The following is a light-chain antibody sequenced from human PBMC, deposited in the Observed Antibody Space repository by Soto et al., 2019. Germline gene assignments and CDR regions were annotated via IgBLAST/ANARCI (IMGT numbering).Light chain of an antibody. Sequence: QLVLTQPPSASASLGASVTLTCTLSSGYSNYKVDWYQQRPGKGPRFVMRVGTGGIVGSKGDGIPDRFSVLGSGLNRYLTSKNIHEEDESDEHCGADHGSGSNFVVFGGGTKLTVL. V-gene: IGLV9-49*01. CDR3: GADHGSGSNFVV. CDR2: VGTGGIVG. CDR1: SGYSNYK. J-gene: IGLJ2*01.